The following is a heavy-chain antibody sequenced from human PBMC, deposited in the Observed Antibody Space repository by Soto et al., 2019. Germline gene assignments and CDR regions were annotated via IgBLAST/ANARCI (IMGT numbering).Heavy chain of an antibody. V-gene: IGHV3-21*01. J-gene: IGHJ6*02. CDR3: ARDPSDCSSTSCWGYYALDV. CDR2: ISSSGTYI. D-gene: IGHD2-2*01. Sequence: EVQPVESGGGLVKPGGSLRLSCAASGFTFSTYSMNWVRQAPGKGLEWVSSISSSGTYIHYADSLKGRFTISRDNAKNSLYLQMISLRAEDTAVYYCARDPSDCSSTSCWGYYALDVWGQGTTVTVSS. CDR1: GFTFSTYS.